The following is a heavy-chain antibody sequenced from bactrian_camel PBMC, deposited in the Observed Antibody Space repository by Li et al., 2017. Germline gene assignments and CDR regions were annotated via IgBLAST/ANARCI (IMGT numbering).Heavy chain of an antibody. CDR1: GFTFSSYY. V-gene: IGHV3-2*01. CDR2: IYSDGSNT. CDR3: ALDSGSYGGTCTTQRRSFNF. J-gene: IGHJ4*01. Sequence: VQLVESGGGLVQPGGSLRLSCAASGFTFSSYYMMSWVRQAPGKGLEWMSSIYSDGSNTYYADSVKGRFTISRDNAQNTLYLQMNSLKPEDTAMYYCALDSGSYGGTCTTQRRSFNFWGQGTQVTVS. D-gene: IGHD6*01.